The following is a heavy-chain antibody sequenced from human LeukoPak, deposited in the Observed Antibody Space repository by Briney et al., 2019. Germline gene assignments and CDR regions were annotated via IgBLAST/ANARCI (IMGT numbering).Heavy chain of an antibody. CDR1: GGSISSSSYY. D-gene: IGHD3-10*01. V-gene: IGHV4-39*01. J-gene: IGHJ6*03. CDR2: IYYSGTT. Sequence: SETLSLTCTVSGGSISSSSYYWGWIRQPPGKGLEWIGYIYYSGTTYYNPSLKSRVTISVDTSKNQFSLRLGSVTAADTAVYYCAGSPDYYYMGVWGKGTTVTVSS. CDR3: AGSPDYYYMGV.